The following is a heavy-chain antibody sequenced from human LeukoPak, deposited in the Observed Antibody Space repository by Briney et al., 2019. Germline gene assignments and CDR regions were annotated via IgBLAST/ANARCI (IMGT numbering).Heavy chain of an antibody. J-gene: IGHJ5*02. CDR1: GYTFTSYY. D-gene: IGHD3-3*01. Sequence: ASVKVSCKASGYTFTSYYMHWVRQAPGQGLEWMGIINPSGGSTSYAQKFQGRVTMTRDTSTSTVYMELSSLRSEDTAVYYCAASVTILDWFDPWGQGTLVTVSS. V-gene: IGHV1-46*01. CDR2: INPSGGST. CDR3: AASVTILDWFDP.